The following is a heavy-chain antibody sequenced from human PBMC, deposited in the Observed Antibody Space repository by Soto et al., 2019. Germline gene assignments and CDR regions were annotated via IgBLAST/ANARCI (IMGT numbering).Heavy chain of an antibody. J-gene: IGHJ4*02. CDR1: GFSISNTTHN. Sequence: AGTMSLSCQSSGFSISNTTHNLVWLRPPPGQGLEWIRSLDCSGTAHYTPSIKSRTNISEDPSKNQVSLTLTSGTAADTAGYYCARQGSYWGQGALVTVSS. CDR2: LDCSGTA. CDR3: ARQGSY. V-gene: IGHV4-39*01.